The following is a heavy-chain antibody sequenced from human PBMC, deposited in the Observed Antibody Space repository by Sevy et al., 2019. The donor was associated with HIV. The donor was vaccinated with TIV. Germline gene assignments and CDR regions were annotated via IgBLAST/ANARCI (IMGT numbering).Heavy chain of an antibody. CDR3: AREGCTRPHDY. CDR1: GFAFYDYS. Sequence: GGSLRLSCAASGFAFYDYSMSWIRQAPGKGLGWVATRSIGCGKINYEDSVKGRFTISRDNSKNSFYLQMDNLRVEDTALYYCAREGCTRPHDYWGQGTRVTVSS. J-gene: IGHJ4*02. D-gene: IGHD2-8*01. CDR2: RSIGCGKI. V-gene: IGHV3-23*01.